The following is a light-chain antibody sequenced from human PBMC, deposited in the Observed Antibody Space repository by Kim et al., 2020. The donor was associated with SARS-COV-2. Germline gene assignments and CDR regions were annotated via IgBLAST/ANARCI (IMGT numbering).Light chain of an antibody. V-gene: IGKV1-39*01. CDR3: QQSHSIPLT. CDR1: QSISTY. CDR2: AAS. Sequence: AYVGDRVTITCRASQSISTYLNWYQQRPGKAPNLLIHAASNLQSGVSSRFSGSGSGTDFTLTISGLQAEDFASYYCQQSHSIPLTFGGGTKVEIK. J-gene: IGKJ4*01.